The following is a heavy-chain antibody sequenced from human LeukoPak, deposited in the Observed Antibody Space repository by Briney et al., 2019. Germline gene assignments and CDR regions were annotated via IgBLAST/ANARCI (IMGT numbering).Heavy chain of an antibody. CDR1: GGSISSSSYY. V-gene: IGHV4-39*01. J-gene: IGHJ4*02. Sequence: SETLSLTCTGSGGSISSSSYYWGWIRQPPGKGLEWIGSIYYSGSTYYNPSLKSRVTISVDTSKNQFSLKLSSVTAADTAVYYCARHGASMNYFDYWGQGTLVTVSS. CDR3: ARHGASMNYFDY. D-gene: IGHD3-16*01. CDR2: IYYSGST.